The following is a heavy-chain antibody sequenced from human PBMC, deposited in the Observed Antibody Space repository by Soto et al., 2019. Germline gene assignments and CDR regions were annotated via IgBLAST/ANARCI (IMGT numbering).Heavy chain of an antibody. V-gene: IGHV4-59*01. D-gene: IGHD2-21*01. CDR3: ARGKIPSGYFDY. Sequence: SETLSLTCTVSGDSISSYYFSWIRKPPGKGLEWIGYFSYSGTTSYKPSLRSRVSISLDTSKSQFFLKLTSLTAADTAVYYCARGKIPSGYFDYWGQGILVTVSS. CDR2: FSYSGTT. J-gene: IGHJ4*02. CDR1: GDSISSYY.